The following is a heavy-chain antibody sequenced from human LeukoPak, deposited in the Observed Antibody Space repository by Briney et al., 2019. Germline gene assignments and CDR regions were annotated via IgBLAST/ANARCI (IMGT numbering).Heavy chain of an antibody. CDR3: ARDKVPYYDFWSGNNWFDP. CDR1: GFTFSSYA. V-gene: IGHV3-30-3*01. CDR2: ISYDGSNK. Sequence: GGSLRLSCAASGFTFSSYALHWVRQAPGKGLEWVAVISYDGSNKYYADSVKGRFTISRDNSKNTLYLQMNSLRAEDTAVYYCARDKVPYYDFWSGNNWFDPWGQGTLVTVSS. J-gene: IGHJ5*02. D-gene: IGHD3-3*01.